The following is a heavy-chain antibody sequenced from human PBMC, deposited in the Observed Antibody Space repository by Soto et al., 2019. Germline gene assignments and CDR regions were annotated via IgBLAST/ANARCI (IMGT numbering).Heavy chain of an antibody. J-gene: IGHJ6*02. V-gene: IGHV5-51*01. CDR2: IYPGDSDT. CDR3: ARQALESAVYDILTGSDNYYYYYGMDV. D-gene: IGHD3-9*01. CDR1: GYSFTSYW. Sequence: PGESLKISCQGSGYSFTSYWIGWVRQMPGKGLEWMGIIYPGDSDTRYSPSFQGQVTISADKSISTAYLQWSSLKASDTAMYYCARQALESAVYDILTGSDNYYYYYGMDVWGQGTTVTVSS.